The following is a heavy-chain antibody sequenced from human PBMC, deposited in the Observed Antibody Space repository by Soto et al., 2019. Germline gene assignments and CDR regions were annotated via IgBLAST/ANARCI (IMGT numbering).Heavy chain of an antibody. Sequence: GXSVEVSFEVPKYTLTEVTIDWLRQAPGKGLEWMGRSAPEEGEPIYPQKFQGRVSMTEDPSTDTAYMELTSLRFEDTAVYFCAADRKIVGTIGAFDFWGQGTLVTVSS. V-gene: IGHV1-24*01. D-gene: IGHD1-26*01. CDR1: KYTLTEVT. CDR2: SAPEEGEP. CDR3: AADRKIVGTIGAFDF. J-gene: IGHJ4*02.